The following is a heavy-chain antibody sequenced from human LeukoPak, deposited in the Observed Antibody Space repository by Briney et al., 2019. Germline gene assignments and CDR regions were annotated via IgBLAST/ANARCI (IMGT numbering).Heavy chain of an antibody. CDR2: VSPSGGIT. J-gene: IGHJ6*03. V-gene: IGHV3-23*01. CDR1: GFTFSSHV. Sequence: GWTLRLSCAASGFTFSSHVMNGVRPAPPKGREWVSCVSPSGGITYYADSVKGRLTISRDNSMNTLYLQMNSLRAEATAVYYCAKGYSGYETDNWYGSSVEYYYYMDVWGKGTTVTVSS. CDR3: AKGYSGYETDNWYGSSVEYYYYMDV. D-gene: IGHD5-12*01.